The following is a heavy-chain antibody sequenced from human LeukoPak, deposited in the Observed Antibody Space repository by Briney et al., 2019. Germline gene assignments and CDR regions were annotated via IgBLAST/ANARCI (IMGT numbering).Heavy chain of an antibody. Sequence: SVKVSCKASGGTFSSYAISWVRQAPGQGLEWMGGIIPIFGTANYAQKFQGRVTSTTDESTSTAYMELSSLRSEDTAVYYCARDPTYYYDSSGYREGYYFDYWGQGTLVTVSS. CDR1: GGTFSSYA. CDR3: ARDPTYYYDSSGYREGYYFDY. D-gene: IGHD3-22*01. CDR2: IIPIFGTA. V-gene: IGHV1-69*05. J-gene: IGHJ4*02.